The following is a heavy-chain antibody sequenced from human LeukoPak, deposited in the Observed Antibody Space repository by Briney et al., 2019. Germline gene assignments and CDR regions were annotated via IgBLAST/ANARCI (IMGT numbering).Heavy chain of an antibody. CDR2: ISRTGSYI. Sequence: GGSLRLSCAASGFTFSSYSMNWVRQAPGKGLEWVSSISRTGSYIYYADLVKGRFTISRDNAKNSLYLQMNSLRAEDTAVYYCARVKEASAFDVWGQGTMATVSS. CDR3: ARVKEASAFDV. V-gene: IGHV3-21*01. J-gene: IGHJ3*01. CDR1: GFTFSSYS. D-gene: IGHD5-12*01.